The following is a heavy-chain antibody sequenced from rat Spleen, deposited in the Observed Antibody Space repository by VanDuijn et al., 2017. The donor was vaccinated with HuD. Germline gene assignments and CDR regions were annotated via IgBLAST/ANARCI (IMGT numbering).Heavy chain of an antibody. J-gene: IGHJ2*01. D-gene: IGHD5-1*01. V-gene: IGHV5-29*01. CDR3: ARHGSWDRGFDY. CDR1: GFAFSDYA. CDR2: ITNDGTST. Sequence: EVQLAESGGGLVQPGRSLKLSCAASGFAFSDYAMAWVRQAPGKGLEWVTTITNDGTSTYYRDSVKGRFTVSRDNAKSTLYLQMDSLRSEDTATYYCARHGSWDRGFDYWGQGVMVTVSS.